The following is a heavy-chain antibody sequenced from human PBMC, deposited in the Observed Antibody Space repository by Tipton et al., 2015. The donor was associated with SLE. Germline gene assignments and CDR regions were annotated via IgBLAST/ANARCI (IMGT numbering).Heavy chain of an antibody. CDR2: IFTNGTT. CDR3: ARVDTALVFPFGGYYFDY. CDR1: GGSISSGTKY. V-gene: IGHV4-61*02. J-gene: IGHJ4*02. D-gene: IGHD5-18*01. Sequence: TLSLTCTVSGGSISSGTKYWNWIRQTAGKGLEWVGRIFTNGTTNYNPSLKSRVTMSLDTSKNQFSLRLSSVTAADTAVYCCARVDTALVFPFGGYYFDYWGQGILVTVSS.